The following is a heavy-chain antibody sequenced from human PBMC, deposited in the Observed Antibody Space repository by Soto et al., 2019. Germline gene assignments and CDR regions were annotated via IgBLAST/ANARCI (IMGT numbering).Heavy chain of an antibody. D-gene: IGHD3-22*01. CDR1: GVSISSGNW. CDR3: ARLIYDRRLNYLYFDS. CDR2: VYRDGGA. V-gene: IGHV4-4*02. Sequence: ASETLSLTCDVSGVSISSGNWWSWFRQAPGKGLQWIAEVYRDGGATYHPSLERRATISVDTSRNQFSLRLNSLTAADAGMYYCARLIYDRRLNYLYFDSWGQGALVTVSS. J-gene: IGHJ4*01.